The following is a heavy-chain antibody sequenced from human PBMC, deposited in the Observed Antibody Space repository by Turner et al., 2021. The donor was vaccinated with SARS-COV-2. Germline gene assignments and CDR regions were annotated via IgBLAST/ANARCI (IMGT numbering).Heavy chain of an antibody. Sequence: QVQLVESGGGVVQPGRSLRLPCAASGFTFSSYGMHWVRQAPGKGLEWVAVISYDGSNKYYADSVKGRFTISRDNSKNTLYLQMNSLRAEDTAVYYCAKGGWYYDILTGSYFEYWGQGTLVTVSS. CDR2: ISYDGSNK. J-gene: IGHJ4*02. V-gene: IGHV3-30*18. CDR3: AKGGWYYDILTGSYFEY. CDR1: GFTFSSYG. D-gene: IGHD3-9*01.